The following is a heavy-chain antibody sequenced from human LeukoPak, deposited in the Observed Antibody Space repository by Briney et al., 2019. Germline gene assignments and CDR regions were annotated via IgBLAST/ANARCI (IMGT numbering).Heavy chain of an antibody. CDR1: GGTFSSYA. CDR3: ARRPCTGGVWYTAFDI. Sequence: GASVKGSCKASGGTFSSYAISWVRQAPGQGLEWMGGIIPIFGTANYAQKFQGRVTITAEESTSTAYMELSSLRSEDTAVYYCARRPCTGGVWYTAFDIWGQGTMVTVSS. J-gene: IGHJ3*02. V-gene: IGHV1-69*13. D-gene: IGHD2-8*02. CDR2: IIPIFGTA.